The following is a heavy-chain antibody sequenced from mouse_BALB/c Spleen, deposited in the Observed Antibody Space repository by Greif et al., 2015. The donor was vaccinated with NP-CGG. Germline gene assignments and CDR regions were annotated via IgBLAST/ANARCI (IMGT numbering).Heavy chain of an antibody. V-gene: IGHV14-3*02. Sequence: VQLKHSGAELVKPGASVKLSCTASGFNIKDTYMHWVKQRPEQGLEWIGRIDPANGNTKYDPKFQGKATITADTSSNTAYLQLSSLTSEDTAVYYCANWDWYFDVWGAGTKVTVSS. CDR1: GFNIKDTY. CDR3: ANWDWYFDV. D-gene: IGHD4-1*01. CDR2: IDPANGNT. J-gene: IGHJ1*01.